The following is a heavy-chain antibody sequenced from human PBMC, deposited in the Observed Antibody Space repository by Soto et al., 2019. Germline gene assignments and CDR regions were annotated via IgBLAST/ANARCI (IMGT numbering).Heavy chain of an antibody. V-gene: IGHV4-34*01. Sequence: SETLSLTCAVYGGSFSGYYWSWIRQPPGKGLEWIGEINHSGSTNYNPSIKSRVTISVDTSKNQFSLKLSSVTAADTAVYYCARGRVKWNYGSIDYWGQGTLVTVSS. CDR2: INHSGST. J-gene: IGHJ4*02. CDR1: GGSFSGYY. CDR3: ARGRVKWNYGSIDY. D-gene: IGHD1-7*01.